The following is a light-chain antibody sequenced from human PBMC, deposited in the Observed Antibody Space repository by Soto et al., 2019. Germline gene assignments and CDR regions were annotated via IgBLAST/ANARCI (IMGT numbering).Light chain of an antibody. CDR1: QSVSGW. CDR3: QQYDSYPLT. J-gene: IGKJ4*01. V-gene: IGKV1-5*03. Sequence: DIQMTQSPSTLSASVGDRVIITCRASQSVSGWLAWYQQRPGKAPNLLIYKASTLKTGVPLRFSGSGSGTEFTLTISTLQRDDFATYYCQQYDSYPLTFGGGTKVEIK. CDR2: KAS.